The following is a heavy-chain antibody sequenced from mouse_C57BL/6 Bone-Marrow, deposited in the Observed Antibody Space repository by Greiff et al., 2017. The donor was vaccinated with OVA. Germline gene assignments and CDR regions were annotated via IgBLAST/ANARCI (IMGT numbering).Heavy chain of an antibody. D-gene: IGHD1-1*01. V-gene: IGHV1-81*01. J-gene: IGHJ1*03. CDR2: IYPRSGNT. Sequence: VHVQQSGAELARPGASVKLSCKASGYTFTSYGISWVKQRTGQGLEWIGEIYPRSGNTYYNEKFKGKATLTADKSSSTAYMELRSLTSEDSAVYFCARTSFTAVRDHWYLDDWGKGTTVTVSS. CDR1: GYTFTSYG. CDR3: ARTSFTAVRDHWYLDD.